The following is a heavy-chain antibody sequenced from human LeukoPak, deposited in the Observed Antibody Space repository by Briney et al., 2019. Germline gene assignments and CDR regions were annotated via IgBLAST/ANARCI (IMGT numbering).Heavy chain of an antibody. V-gene: IGHV3-74*01. J-gene: IGHJ4*02. Sequence: PGGSLRLSCAASGFIFSDHWMHWVRQVPGKGLVWVSRINIDGSYAVHADSVKGRFTISRDNARNTLYLQMNSLRVEDTALYYCARESSASGTRYFDYWGQGTLVTVSS. CDR2: INIDGSYA. CDR1: GFIFSDHW. CDR3: ARESSASGTRYFDY.